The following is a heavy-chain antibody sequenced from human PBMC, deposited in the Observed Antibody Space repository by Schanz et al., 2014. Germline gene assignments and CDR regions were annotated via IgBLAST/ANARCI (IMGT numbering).Heavy chain of an antibody. CDR2: IYYTGTT. J-gene: IGHJ3*02. V-gene: IGHV4-39*01. Sequence: QLQLQESGPGLVKPSETLSLTCTVSGASISGSSDYWGWIRQSPGKGLEWIGNIYYTGTTYYNPSLKSRVPISVDTPKTQVPLNLPSVTAADTAVFYCARRDNYLSAFDIWGQGTMVTVSS. CDR1: GASISGSSDY. CDR3: ARRDNYLSAFDI. D-gene: IGHD4-4*01.